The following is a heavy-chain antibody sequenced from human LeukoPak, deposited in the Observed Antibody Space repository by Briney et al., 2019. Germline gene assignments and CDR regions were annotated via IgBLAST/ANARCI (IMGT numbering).Heavy chain of an antibody. J-gene: IGHJ2*01. CDR3: ARSSGYYWYFDL. CDR1: GGSISPYY. CDR2: MYYSGRT. V-gene: IGHV4-59*01. Sequence: PSETLSLTCTVSGGSISPYYWSWIRQPPGKGLEWFGYMYYSGRTNYNPSLKSRVTISVGTSKNQFSLKLSSVTAADMAVYYCARSSGYYWYFDLWGRGTLVTVSS. D-gene: IGHD3-22*01.